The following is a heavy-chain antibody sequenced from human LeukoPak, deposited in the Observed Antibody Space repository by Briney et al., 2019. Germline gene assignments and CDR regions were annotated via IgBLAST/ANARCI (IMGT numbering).Heavy chain of an antibody. J-gene: IGHJ4*02. D-gene: IGHD3-10*01. V-gene: IGHV3-74*01. CDR1: GFTFSSYW. CDR2: INTDGSST. CDR3: ARTVPGYFFDY. Sequence: PGGSLRLPCAASGFTFSSYWMHWVRQAPGKGLVWVSRINTDGSSTSYEDSVKGRFTISRDNAKNTLYLQMNSLRAEDTAVYYCARTVPGYFFDYWGQGTLVTVSS.